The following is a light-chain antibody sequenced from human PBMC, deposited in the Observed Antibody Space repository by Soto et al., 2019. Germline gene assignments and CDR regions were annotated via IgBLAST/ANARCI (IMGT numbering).Light chain of an antibody. CDR2: DVN. J-gene: IGLJ1*01. CDR3: CSYGGSFYV. V-gene: IGLV2-11*01. Sequence: QSVLTQPHSVSGSPGQSVAISCSGTSSDVGGYNYVSWYQQHPGKAPKLIIFDVNKRPSGVPDRFSGSKSGSTASLTISGLQAEDEADYYCCSYGGSFYVVGTG. CDR1: SSDVGGYNY.